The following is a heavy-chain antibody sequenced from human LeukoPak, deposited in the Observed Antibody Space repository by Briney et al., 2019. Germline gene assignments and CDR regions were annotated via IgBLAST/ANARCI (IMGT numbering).Heavy chain of an antibody. CDR3: ARGHSSGWLNFDY. V-gene: IGHV1-46*01. D-gene: IGHD6-19*01. CDR2: INPSDGST. Sequence: ASVKVSRKASGYTFTNYYMHWLRQAPGQGLEWMGIINPSDGSTSYAQKFQGRVTVTRDTSTRTVYMELSSLTSEDTAVYYCARGHSSGWLNFDYWGQGTLVTVSS. CDR1: GYTFTNYY. J-gene: IGHJ4*02.